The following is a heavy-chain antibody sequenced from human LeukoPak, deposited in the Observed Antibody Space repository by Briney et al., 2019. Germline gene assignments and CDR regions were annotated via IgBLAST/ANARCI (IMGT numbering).Heavy chain of an antibody. CDR3: ARDTSRYYYDSSRYSDY. Sequence: AGGSLRLSCAASGFTFSSYWMHWVRQAPGKGLVWVSRINSDGSSTRYADSVKGRFTISRDNTKNTLYLQMNSLRAEDTAVYYCARDTSRYYYDSSRYSDYWGQGTLVTVSS. CDR1: GFTFSSYW. J-gene: IGHJ4*02. D-gene: IGHD3-22*01. CDR2: INSDGSST. V-gene: IGHV3-74*01.